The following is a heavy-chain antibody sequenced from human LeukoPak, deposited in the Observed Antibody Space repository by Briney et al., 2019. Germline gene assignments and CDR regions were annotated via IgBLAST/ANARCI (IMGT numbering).Heavy chain of an antibody. V-gene: IGHV1-69*13. CDR1: GGTFSSYA. CDR3: ARSHPVDTAMVFDY. D-gene: IGHD5-18*01. J-gene: IGHJ4*02. CDR2: IIPIFGTA. Sequence: ASVTVSCTASGGTFSSYAISWVRQAPGQGLEWMGGIIPIFGTANYAQKFQGRVTITADESTSTAYMELSSLRSEDTAVYYCARSHPVDTAMVFDYWGQGTLVTVSS.